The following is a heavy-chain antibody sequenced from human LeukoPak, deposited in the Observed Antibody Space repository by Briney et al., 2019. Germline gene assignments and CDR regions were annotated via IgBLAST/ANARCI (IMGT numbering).Heavy chain of an antibody. CDR3: ARGYDSSAYYYYGMDV. Sequence: GGSLRLSCAASGFTFSSYGMHWVRQAPGKGLEWVAVIWYDGSNKYYADSVKGRFTISRDNSKNTLYLQMNSLRAEDTAVFYCARGYDSSAYYYYGMDVWGQGTTVTVSS. CDR2: IWYDGSNK. CDR1: GFTFSSYG. V-gene: IGHV3-33*01. D-gene: IGHD3-22*01. J-gene: IGHJ6*02.